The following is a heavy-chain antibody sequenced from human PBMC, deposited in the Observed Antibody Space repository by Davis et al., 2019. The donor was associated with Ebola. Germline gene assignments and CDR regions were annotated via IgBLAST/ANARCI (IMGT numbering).Heavy chain of an antibody. J-gene: IGHJ6*02. Sequence: AASVKVSCKASGYTFTSYYMHWVRQAPGQGLEWMGIINPSGGSTSYAQKFQGRVTMTTDTSTSTAYMELRSLRSDDTAVYYCARDPQPKGKYSYGPYYYYYYGMDVWGQGTTVTVSS. V-gene: IGHV1-46*01. CDR1: GYTFTSYY. CDR3: ARDPQPKGKYSYGPYYYYYYGMDV. D-gene: IGHD5-18*01. CDR2: INPSGGST.